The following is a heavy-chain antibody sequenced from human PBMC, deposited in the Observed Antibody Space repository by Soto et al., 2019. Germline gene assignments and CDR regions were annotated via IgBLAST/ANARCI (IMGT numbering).Heavy chain of an antibody. Sequence: EVQLVESGGALIQPGGSPRLSCAASGFTFSAYWMFWVRQAPGKGLVWVSRINSDGTITDYADSVRGRFTISRDNAENTLYLQLNSLRVDDTAIYYCAREYYGSGIWGQGTLVTVSS. CDR1: GFTFSAYW. CDR2: INSDGTIT. CDR3: AREYYGSGI. J-gene: IGHJ4*02. D-gene: IGHD3-10*01. V-gene: IGHV3-74*01.